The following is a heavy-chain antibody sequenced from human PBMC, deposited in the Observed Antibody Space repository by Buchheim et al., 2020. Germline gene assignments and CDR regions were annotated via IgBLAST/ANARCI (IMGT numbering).Heavy chain of an antibody. CDR1: GFTFSSYS. J-gene: IGHJ4*02. Sequence: EVQLVESGGGLVQPGGSLRLSCAASGFTFSSYSMNWVRQAPGKGLEWVSYISSSSSTIYYADSVKGRFTISRDNAKNSLYLQMNSLRAEDTAVYYCARVGKMATIVEARIDFDYWGQGTL. D-gene: IGHD5-24*01. V-gene: IGHV3-48*01. CDR2: ISSSSSTI. CDR3: ARVGKMATIVEARIDFDY.